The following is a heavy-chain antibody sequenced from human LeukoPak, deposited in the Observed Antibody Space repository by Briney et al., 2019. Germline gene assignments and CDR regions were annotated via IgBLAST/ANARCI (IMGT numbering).Heavy chain of an antibody. V-gene: IGHV1-58*02. CDR3: AAESPNSSGWHDY. CDR1: GSTFTSSA. CDR2: IVVGSGNT. Sequence: SVKVSCKASGSTFTSSAMQWVRQARGQRLEWIGWIVVGSGNTNYAQGFQERVTITRDMSTSTAYMELSSLRSEDTAVYYCAAESPNSSGWHDYWGQGTLVTVSS. J-gene: IGHJ4*02. D-gene: IGHD6-19*01.